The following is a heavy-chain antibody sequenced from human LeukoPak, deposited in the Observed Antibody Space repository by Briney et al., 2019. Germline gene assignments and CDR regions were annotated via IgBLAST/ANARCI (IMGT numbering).Heavy chain of an antibody. D-gene: IGHD6-6*01. CDR3: ANLARPLDY. CDR2: ISSSDSTI. CDR1: GFTFSEYY. J-gene: IGHJ4*02. Sequence: PGGSLRLSCAVSGFTFSEYYMSWIRQAPGKGLEWVSFISSSDSTIYYADSVKGRFTISRDNAHNSLYLQMNSLRAEDTAVYYCANLARPLDYWGQGALVTVSS. V-gene: IGHV3-11*01.